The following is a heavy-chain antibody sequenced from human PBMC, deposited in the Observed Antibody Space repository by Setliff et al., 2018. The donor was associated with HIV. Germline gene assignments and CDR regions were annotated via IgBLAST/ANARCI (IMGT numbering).Heavy chain of an antibody. Sequence: SETLSLTCTVSGGSISSGIYYWIWIRQPAGKGLEWIGHVYTTGGTNYNPSLESRVTISVDTSKNQFSLRLSSVTAGDTAVYYCTRRRGPMVRGVDPTPSYYFDYWGQGTLVTVSS. V-gene: IGHV4-61*09. CDR1: GGSISSGIYY. CDR3: TRRRGPMVRGVDPTPSYYFDY. CDR2: VYTTGGT. D-gene: IGHD3-10*01. J-gene: IGHJ4*02.